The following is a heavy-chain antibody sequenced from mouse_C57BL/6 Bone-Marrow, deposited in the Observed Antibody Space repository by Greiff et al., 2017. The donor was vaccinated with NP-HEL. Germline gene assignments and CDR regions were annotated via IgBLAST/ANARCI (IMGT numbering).Heavy chain of an antibody. CDR2: IHPNSGST. V-gene: IGHV1-64*01. J-gene: IGHJ3*01. CDR3: ARGTTVVDRGTWFAY. Sequence: QVQLQQPGAELVKPGASVKLSCKASGYTFTSYWMHWVKQRPGQGLEWIGMIHPNSGSTNYNEKFKSKATLTVDKSSSTAYMQLSSLTSEDSAVYYGARGTTVVDRGTWFAYWGQGTLVTVSA. CDR1: GYTFTSYW. D-gene: IGHD1-1*01.